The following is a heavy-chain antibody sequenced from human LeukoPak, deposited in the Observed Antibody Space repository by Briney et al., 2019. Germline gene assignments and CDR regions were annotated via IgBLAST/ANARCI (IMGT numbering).Heavy chain of an antibody. CDR1: GFTFSSYA. D-gene: IGHD3-10*01. Sequence: PGRSLRLSCAASGFTFSSYAMHWVRQAPGKGLEWVAVISYDGSNKYYADSVKGRFTISRDNSKNTLYLQMNSLRAEDTAVYYCARERGSSPGHWFAPWGQGTLVTVSS. CDR2: ISYDGSNK. J-gene: IGHJ5*02. V-gene: IGHV3-30*04. CDR3: ARERGSSPGHWFAP.